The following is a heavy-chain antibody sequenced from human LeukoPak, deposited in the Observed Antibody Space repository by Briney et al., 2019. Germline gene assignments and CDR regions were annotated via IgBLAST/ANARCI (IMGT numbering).Heavy chain of an antibody. D-gene: IGHD6-13*01. J-gene: IGHJ4*02. V-gene: IGHV4-59*01. CDR2: MYYRGNT. CDR1: GGSIRSYY. Sequence: SETLSLTCTVSGGSIRSYYWSWIRQPPGKGLEWIGYMYYRGNTNYNPSLKSRVTISVDTSKNQFSLKLSSVTAADTAVYYCATAVHGIAAAGDYYFDYWGQGNLVTVSS. CDR3: ATAVHGIAAAGDYYFDY.